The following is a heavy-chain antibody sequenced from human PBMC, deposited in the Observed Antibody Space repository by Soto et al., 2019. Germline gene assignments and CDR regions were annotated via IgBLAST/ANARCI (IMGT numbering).Heavy chain of an antibody. CDR3: GTVGRLGSTGASTYGMDV. CDR2: VDSADGET. CDR1: GYTFTDYY. V-gene: IGHV1-69-2*01. J-gene: IGHJ6*02. D-gene: IGHD1-26*01. Sequence: VQLVQSGAEVKKPGATVKLSCKVSGYTFTDYYVHWVQQAPGKGLEWMGLVDSADGETIYAEKFQGRVTMTSDTSTDTAYRELTSLRSEDAAVYYCGTVGRLGSTGASTYGMDVWCQGTTVTVAS.